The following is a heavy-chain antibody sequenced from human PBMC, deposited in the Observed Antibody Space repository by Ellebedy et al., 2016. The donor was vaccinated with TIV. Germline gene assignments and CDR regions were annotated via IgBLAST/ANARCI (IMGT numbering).Heavy chain of an antibody. D-gene: IGHD4-17*01. Sequence: ASVKVSCKASGYTFTSYGISWLRQAPGQGLEWMGGTIPIFGTANYAQKFQGRVTITADESTSTAYMELSSLRSEDTAVYYCASSPTTVTLDYWGQGILVTVSS. CDR2: TIPIFGTA. CDR1: GYTFTSYG. V-gene: IGHV1-69*13. J-gene: IGHJ4*02. CDR3: ASSPTTVTLDY.